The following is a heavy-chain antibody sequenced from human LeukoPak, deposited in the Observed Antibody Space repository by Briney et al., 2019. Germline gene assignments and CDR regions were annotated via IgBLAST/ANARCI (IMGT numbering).Heavy chain of an antibody. J-gene: IGHJ4*02. V-gene: IGHV3-23*01. CDR3: AKAFPYYDFWSGYIYYFDY. CDR2: ISGSGGST. D-gene: IGHD3-3*01. CDR1: GFTFSSYA. Sequence: PGGSPRLSCAASGFTFSSYAMGWVRQGPREGLEWGSAISGSGGSTYYADSVKGRFTISRDNSKNTLYLQMNSLRAEDTAVYYCAKAFPYYDFWSGYIYYFDYWGQGTLVTVSS.